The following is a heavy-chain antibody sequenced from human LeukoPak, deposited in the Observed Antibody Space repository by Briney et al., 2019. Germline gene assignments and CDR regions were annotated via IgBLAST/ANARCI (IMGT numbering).Heavy chain of an antibody. CDR1: GYTFTSYY. J-gene: IGHJ5*02. CDR2: IIPIFGTA. Sequence: GASVKVSCKASGYTFTSYYMHWVRQAPGQGLEWMGGIIPIFGTANYAQKFQGRVTITADESTSTAYMELSSLRSEDTAVYYCASEHNYLGKNWFDPWGQGTLVTVSS. V-gene: IGHV1-69*13. CDR3: ASEHNYLGKNWFDP. D-gene: IGHD2/OR15-2a*01.